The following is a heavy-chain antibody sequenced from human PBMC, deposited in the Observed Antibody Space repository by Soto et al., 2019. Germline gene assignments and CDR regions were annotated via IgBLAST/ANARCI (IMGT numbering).Heavy chain of an antibody. V-gene: IGHV3-33*01. CDR3: ARDLMIVVVSPYGMDV. CDR1: GFTFSSYG. D-gene: IGHD3-22*01. Sequence: QVQLVESGGGVVQPGRSLRLSCAASGFTFSSYGMHWVREAPGKGLEWVAVIWYDGSNKYYADSVKGRFTISRDNSKNTLYLKMNSLRAEDTAVYYCARDLMIVVVSPYGMDVWGQGTTVTVSS. J-gene: IGHJ6*02. CDR2: IWYDGSNK.